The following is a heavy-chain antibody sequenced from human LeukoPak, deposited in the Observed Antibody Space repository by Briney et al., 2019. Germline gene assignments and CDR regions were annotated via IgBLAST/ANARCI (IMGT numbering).Heavy chain of an antibody. CDR3: ARWEMATIGDSILNWFDL. D-gene: IGHD5-24*01. CDR1: GYSFTNYW. J-gene: IGHJ5*02. V-gene: IGHV5-51*01. CDR2: IHSADSNT. Sequence: GESLKISCKDSGYSFTNYWIGWVRQMPGKGLEWMGIIHSADSNTKYSPSFQGQVTISADKSISTAYLQWSSLKASDTAMYYCARWEMATIGDSILNWFDLWGQGTLVTVSS.